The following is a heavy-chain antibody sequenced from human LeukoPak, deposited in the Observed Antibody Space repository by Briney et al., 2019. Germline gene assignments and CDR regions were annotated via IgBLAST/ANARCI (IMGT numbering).Heavy chain of an antibody. CDR1: GCTFSGYY. D-gene: IGHD3/OR15-3a*01. V-gene: IGHV1-46*01. CDR3: ARFRTGRAFDI. CDR2: INPSGDST. Sequence: ASVKVSCKASGCTFSGYYMHWVRQAPGQGLEWMGIINPSGDSTSYAQKFQGRVTMTRDTSTSTVYMDLSSLRSEDTAMYYCARFRTGRAFDIWGQGTMVTVSS. J-gene: IGHJ3*02.